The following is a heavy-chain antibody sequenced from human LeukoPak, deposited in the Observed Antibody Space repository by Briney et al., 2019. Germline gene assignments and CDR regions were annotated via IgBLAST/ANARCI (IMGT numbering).Heavy chain of an antibody. CDR1: GGSISSGGYY. Sequence: SETLSLTCTVSGGSISSGGYYWSWIRQHPGKGLEWIGYIYYSGSTYYNPSLKSRVTISVDTSKNQFSLKLSSVTAADTAVYYCARERKDGGLFDYWGQGTLVTVSS. D-gene: IGHD3-10*01. CDR2: IYYSGST. CDR3: ARERKDGGLFDY. J-gene: IGHJ4*02. V-gene: IGHV4-30-4*08.